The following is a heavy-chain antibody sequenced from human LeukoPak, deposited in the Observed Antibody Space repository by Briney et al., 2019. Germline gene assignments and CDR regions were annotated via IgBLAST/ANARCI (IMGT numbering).Heavy chain of an antibody. J-gene: IGHJ6*02. CDR1: GYTFTGYY. V-gene: IGHV1-2*02. Sequence: GASVKVSCKASGYTFTGYYMHWVRQAPGQGLEWMGWINPNSGGTNYAQKFQGRVTMTRDTSISTAYMELSRLRSDDTAVYYCARNAPGGGYYYYGMDVWGQGTTVTVSS. D-gene: IGHD2-8*01. CDR3: ARNAPGGGYYYYGMDV. CDR2: INPNSGGT.